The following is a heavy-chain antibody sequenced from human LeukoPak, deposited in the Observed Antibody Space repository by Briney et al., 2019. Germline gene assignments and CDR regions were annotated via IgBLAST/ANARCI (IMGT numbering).Heavy chain of an antibody. Sequence: GGSLRLSCAASGFTFSSYAMSWVRQAPGKGLEWVSYISSSGSTIYYADSVKGRFTISRDNAKNSLYLQMNSLRAEDTAVYYCARIGYCSGGSCYVVLFDYWGQGTLVTVSS. CDR2: ISSSGSTI. CDR1: GFTFSSYA. V-gene: IGHV3-48*03. D-gene: IGHD2-15*01. J-gene: IGHJ4*02. CDR3: ARIGYCSGGSCYVVLFDY.